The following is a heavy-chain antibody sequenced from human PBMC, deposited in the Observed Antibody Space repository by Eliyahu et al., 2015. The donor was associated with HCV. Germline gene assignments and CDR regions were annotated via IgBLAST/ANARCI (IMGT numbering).Heavy chain of an antibody. CDR3: HAYGY. D-gene: IGHD3-10*01. CDR1: GFNINSNF. J-gene: IGHJ4*02. V-gene: IGHV3-53*01. CDR2: IYNDGGT. Sequence: EAPLVESGGGLIQPGGSLRLSCVASGFNINSNFMXWVRQAPGKGLEWVSVIYNDGGTNYAESVKGRFTTSRDTSANAFYLQMNNLRAEDTALYYCHAYGYWGQGTLVTVTS.